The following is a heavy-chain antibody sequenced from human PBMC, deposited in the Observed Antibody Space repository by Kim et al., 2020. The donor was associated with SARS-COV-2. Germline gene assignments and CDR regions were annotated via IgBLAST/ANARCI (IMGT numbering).Heavy chain of an antibody. CDR2: ISYDGSNK. Sequence: GGSLRLSCAASGFTFSSYGMHWVRQAPGKGLEWVAVISYDGSNKYYADSVKGRFTISRDNSKNTLYLQMNSLRAEDTAVYYCAKDSPSDSGSYWDYFDYWGQGTLVTVSS. V-gene: IGHV3-30*18. CDR3: AKDSPSDSGSYWDYFDY. J-gene: IGHJ4*02. D-gene: IGHD1-26*01. CDR1: GFTFSSYG.